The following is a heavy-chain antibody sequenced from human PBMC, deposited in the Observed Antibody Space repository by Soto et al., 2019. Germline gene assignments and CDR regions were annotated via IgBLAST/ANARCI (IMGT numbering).Heavy chain of an antibody. CDR2: IWYDGSNK. CDR3: ARDRPEWLYYYYGMDV. J-gene: IGHJ6*02. Sequence: GGSLRLSCAASGFTFSSYGMHWVRQAPGKGLEWVAVIWYDGSNKYYADSVKGRFTISRDNSKNTLYLQMNSLRAEDTAVYYRARDRPEWLYYYYGMDVWGQGTTVTVSS. D-gene: IGHD3-3*01. CDR1: GFTFSSYG. V-gene: IGHV3-33*01.